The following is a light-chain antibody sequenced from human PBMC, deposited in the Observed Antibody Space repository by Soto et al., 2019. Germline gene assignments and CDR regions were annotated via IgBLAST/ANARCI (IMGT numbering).Light chain of an antibody. J-gene: IGLJ1*01. CDR2: EVS. V-gene: IGLV2-14*01. Sequence: QSVLTQPASVSGSPGQSITISCTGTSSDVGGYNYVSWYQQHPGKAPKLMIYEVSNRPSGVSNRFSGSKSGNTASLTISGLQAEDEADYYCQSYDISLYGYVFGSGTKVTVL. CDR3: QSYDISLYGYV. CDR1: SSDVGGYNY.